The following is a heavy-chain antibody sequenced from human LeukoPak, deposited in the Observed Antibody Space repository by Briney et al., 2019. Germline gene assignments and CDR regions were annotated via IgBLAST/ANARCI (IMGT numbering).Heavy chain of an antibody. Sequence: GGSLRLSCAASGFAFSSYAMSWVRQAPGKGLEWVSAISGSGGSTYYADSVKGRFTISRDNSKNTLYLQMNSLRAEDTAVYYCAKLPTWSSTRDAFDIWGQGTMVTVSS. V-gene: IGHV3-23*01. J-gene: IGHJ3*02. CDR1: GFAFSSYA. CDR3: AKLPTWSSTRDAFDI. CDR2: ISGSGGST. D-gene: IGHD2-2*01.